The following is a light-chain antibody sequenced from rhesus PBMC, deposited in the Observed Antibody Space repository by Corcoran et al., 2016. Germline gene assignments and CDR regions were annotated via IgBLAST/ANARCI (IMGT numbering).Light chain of an antibody. J-gene: IGKJ4*01. V-gene: IGKV1S12*01. CDR2: AAS. CDR1: QNIYSN. CDR3: QHYYDNPLT. Sequence: DIQMTQSPSALSASVGDRVTISCRASQNIYSNLAWYPQKPGKAPKLLIYAASSLQTGIPSRFSVSGSGTDFTLTIRSLQPEDSAAYYCQHYYDNPLTFGGGTKVELK.